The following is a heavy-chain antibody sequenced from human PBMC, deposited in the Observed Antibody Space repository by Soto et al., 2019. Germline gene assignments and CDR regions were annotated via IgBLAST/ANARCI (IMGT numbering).Heavy chain of an antibody. CDR1: GFIFSSYW. D-gene: IGHD3-9*01. V-gene: IGHV3-74*01. Sequence: QTGGSLRLSCAASGFIFSSYWMYWVRQAPGKGLVWVSRINSDGGRISYADSVKGRFTISRDNAKNTLYLQMNFLGAEDTALYYCARDLGKYDRYYFDSWGQGTLVTVSS. CDR2: INSDGGRI. J-gene: IGHJ4*02. CDR3: ARDLGKYDRYYFDS.